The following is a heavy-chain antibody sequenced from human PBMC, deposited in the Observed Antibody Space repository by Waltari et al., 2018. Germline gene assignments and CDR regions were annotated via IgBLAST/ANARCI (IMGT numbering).Heavy chain of an antibody. CDR3: ARAGIAAAGTYYYGMDV. CDR2: INPSGGST. D-gene: IGHD6-13*01. J-gene: IGHJ6*02. V-gene: IGHV1-46*01. CDR1: GYTFPSYY. Sequence: QVQLVQSGAEVKKPGASVKVSCKASGYTFPSYYMHWVRQAPGQGLEWMGIINPSGGSTSYAQKFQGRVTMTRDTSTSTVYMELSSLRSEDTAVYYCARAGIAAAGTYYYGMDVWGQGTTVTVSS.